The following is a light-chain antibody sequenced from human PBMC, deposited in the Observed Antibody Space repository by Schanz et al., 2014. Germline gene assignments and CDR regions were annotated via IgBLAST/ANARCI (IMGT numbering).Light chain of an antibody. CDR3: QSYDRSQIAWV. J-gene: IGLJ3*02. Sequence: QSVLTQPPSVSGAPGQRVTISCTGSSSNIGAGYDVHWYQQLPGTAPKLLIYDNSNRPSGVPDRFSGSKSGTSASLAITGLQAEDEADYYCQSYDRSQIAWVFGGGTKLTVL. V-gene: IGLV1-40*01. CDR2: DNS. CDR1: SSNIGAGYD.